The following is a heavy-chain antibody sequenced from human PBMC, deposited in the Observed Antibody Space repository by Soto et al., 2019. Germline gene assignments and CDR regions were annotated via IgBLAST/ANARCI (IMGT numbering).Heavy chain of an antibody. CDR2: IYYTGST. J-gene: IGHJ4*02. CDR1: GGSLSSYW. V-gene: IGHV4-59*08. CDR3: ATSQKGYNWNYFDH. Sequence: SETLSLTCTVSGGSLSSYWWSWIRQPPGKGLEWIGYIYYTGSTNYNPPLKSRVTISLDASKSQFSLKLSAVTAADTAVYYCATSQKGYNWNYFDHWGQGALVTVSS. D-gene: IGHD1-20*01.